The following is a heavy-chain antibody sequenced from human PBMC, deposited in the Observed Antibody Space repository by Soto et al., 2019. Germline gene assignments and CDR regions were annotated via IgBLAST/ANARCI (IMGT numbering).Heavy chain of an antibody. CDR1: GLTFSSSS. J-gene: IGHJ4*02. CDR3: AKLVRY. Sequence: VQLLESGGGLVQPGGSLRLSCGASGLTFSSSSMSWVRQAPGKGLEWISVSTGGGSTFYADSVKGWFTISRDNSKNTLYLQISSMRAEDAAVYFCAKLVRYWGQGTLVTVSS. V-gene: IGHV3-23*01. CDR2: STGGGST. D-gene: IGHD6-6*01.